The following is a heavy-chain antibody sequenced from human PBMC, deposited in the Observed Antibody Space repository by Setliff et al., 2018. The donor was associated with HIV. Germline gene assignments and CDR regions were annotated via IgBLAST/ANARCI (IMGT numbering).Heavy chain of an antibody. Sequence: SETLSLTCTVSGGSISSHYWSWIRQPPGKGLEWIGHIYTTGSTNYNPSLKSRVTMSVDTSKNQFSLNLSSVTAADTAVYYCARGARYAYYYDGSGYYRHFDYWGQGTLVTVSS. CDR1: GGSISSHY. J-gene: IGHJ4*02. D-gene: IGHD3-22*01. V-gene: IGHV4-4*08. CDR2: IYTTGST. CDR3: ARGARYAYYYDGSGYYRHFDY.